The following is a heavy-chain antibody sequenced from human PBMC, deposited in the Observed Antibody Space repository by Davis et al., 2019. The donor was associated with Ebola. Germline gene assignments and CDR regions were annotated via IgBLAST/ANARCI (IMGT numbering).Heavy chain of an antibody. Sequence: GESLKISCAASGFTFSSYDMHWVRQATGKGLEWVSAIGTAGDTYYPGSVKARFTISRDNAKNSLYLQMNSLRAEDTAVYYCAREVSGYSSSQDFDYWGQGTLVTVSS. J-gene: IGHJ4*02. D-gene: IGHD6-6*01. V-gene: IGHV3-13*01. CDR3: AREVSGYSSSQDFDY. CDR1: GFTFSSYD. CDR2: IGTAGDT.